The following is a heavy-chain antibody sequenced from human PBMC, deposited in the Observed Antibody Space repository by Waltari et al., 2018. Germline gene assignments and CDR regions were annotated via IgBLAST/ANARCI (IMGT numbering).Heavy chain of an antibody. V-gene: IGHV1-2*02. CDR2: FNPDTGNA. CDR3: ARDRTTMAARPGDY. J-gene: IGHJ4*02. Sequence: QVLLVQSGAEVKKPGASVKVSCKASGYIFTNYYLHWVRQAPGQGPEWMGWFNPDTGNANYAPNFRGRVTMTWDTTINTAFMDLSGLKSDDTAVYYCARDRTTMAARPGDYWGQGTLVTVSS. D-gene: IGHD6-6*01. CDR1: GYIFTNYY.